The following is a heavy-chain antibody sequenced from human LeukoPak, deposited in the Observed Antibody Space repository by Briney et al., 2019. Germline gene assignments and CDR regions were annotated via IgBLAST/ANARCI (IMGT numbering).Heavy chain of an antibody. Sequence: PGGSLRLSCAASGFTFSSYWMSWVRQAPGKGLEWVANIKQDGSEKYYVDSVKGRFTISRDNAKNSLHLQMNSLRAEDTAVYYCARGLWFGETYFDYWGQGTLVTVSS. CDR3: ARGLWFGETYFDY. V-gene: IGHV3-7*04. D-gene: IGHD3-10*01. J-gene: IGHJ4*02. CDR2: IKQDGSEK. CDR1: GFTFSSYW.